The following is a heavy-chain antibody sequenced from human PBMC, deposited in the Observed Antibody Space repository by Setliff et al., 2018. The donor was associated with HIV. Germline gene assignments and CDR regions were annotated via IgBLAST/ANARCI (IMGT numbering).Heavy chain of an antibody. J-gene: IGHJ3*02. Sequence: SETLSLTCTVSGGSISGGVHYWSWIRQHPGKGLEWIGYIHDSGSTYYNPSLKSPVTISVDTSKNRLSLKLSSVTAADAAVYYCARAMSSSWYIDGFDIWGQGTVVTVSS. CDR3: ARAMSSSWYIDGFDI. D-gene: IGHD6-13*01. CDR1: GGSISGGVHY. CDR2: IHDSGST. V-gene: IGHV4-31*01.